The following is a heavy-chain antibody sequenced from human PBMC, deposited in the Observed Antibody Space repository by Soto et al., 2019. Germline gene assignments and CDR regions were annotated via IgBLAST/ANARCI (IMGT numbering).Heavy chain of an antibody. J-gene: IGHJ4*02. Sequence: SVKVSCKASGFTFTSSAVQWVRQARGQRLEWIGWIVVGSGNTKFSQKFQGRVTITRDTSASTAYMELRGLRSEDTAVYYCAILGTYYFDNSDNYFDFWGQGTLVTVSS. CDR3: AILGTYYFDNSDNYFDF. CDR2: IVVGSGNT. V-gene: IGHV1-58*01. D-gene: IGHD3-22*01. CDR1: GFTFTSSA.